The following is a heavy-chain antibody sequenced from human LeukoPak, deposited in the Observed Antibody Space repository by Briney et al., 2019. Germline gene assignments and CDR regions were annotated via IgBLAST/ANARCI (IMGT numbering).Heavy chain of an antibody. Sequence: ASVKVSCKVSRYTLTELSMHWVRQAPGKGLEWMGGFDPEDGETIYAQKFQGRVTMTEDTSTDTAYMELSSLRSEDTAVYYCATAQLSVAGRLQHWGQGTLVTVSS. CDR3: ATAQLSVAGRLQH. CDR1: RYTLTELS. J-gene: IGHJ1*01. CDR2: FDPEDGET. V-gene: IGHV1-24*01. D-gene: IGHD6-19*01.